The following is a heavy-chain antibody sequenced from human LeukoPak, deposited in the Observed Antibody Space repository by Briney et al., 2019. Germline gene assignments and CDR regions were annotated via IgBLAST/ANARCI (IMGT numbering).Heavy chain of an antibody. CDR1: GFTFNTFN. CDR3: ARGHYDVLAASYKWTPDY. CDR2: ITSGGDYI. D-gene: IGHD3-9*01. J-gene: IGHJ4*02. V-gene: IGHV3-21*01. Sequence: PGGSLRLSCAASGFTFNTFNMNWVRQAPGKGLEWVSSITSGGDYIYYADSVKGRFTTSRDDAKNSLSLQLNSLRVEDTAVYYCARGHYDVLAASYKWTPDYWGQGTLVTVSS.